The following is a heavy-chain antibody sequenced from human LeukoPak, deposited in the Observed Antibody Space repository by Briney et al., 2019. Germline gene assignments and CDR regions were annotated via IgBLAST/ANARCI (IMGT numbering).Heavy chain of an antibody. V-gene: IGHV1-2*02. CDR3: ASLLSSIAAPFDY. J-gene: IGHJ4*02. CDR2: INPNSGGT. D-gene: IGHD6-6*01. CDR1: GYTFTGYY. Sequence: ASVRVSCKASGYTFTGYYMHWVRQAPGQGLEWMGWINPNSGGTNYAQKFQGRVTMTRDTSISTAYMELSRLRSDDTAVYYCASLLSSIAAPFDYWGQGTLVTVSS.